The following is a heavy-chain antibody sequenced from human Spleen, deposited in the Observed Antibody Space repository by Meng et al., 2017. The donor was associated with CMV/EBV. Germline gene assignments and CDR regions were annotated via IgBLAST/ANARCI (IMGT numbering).Heavy chain of an antibody. CDR1: GFTFSSSA. CDR3: AKRGGSTDY. Sequence: VQLFESGGGLGQPGGSLSRSCAASGFTFSSSAMSLVRQAPGKGLEWVSAISGSGGSTYYADSVKGRFTISRDNSKNTLYLQMSSLRAEDTAVYYCAKRGGSTDYWGQGTLVTVSS. V-gene: IGHV3-23*01. D-gene: IGHD2-15*01. CDR2: ISGSGGST. J-gene: IGHJ4*02.